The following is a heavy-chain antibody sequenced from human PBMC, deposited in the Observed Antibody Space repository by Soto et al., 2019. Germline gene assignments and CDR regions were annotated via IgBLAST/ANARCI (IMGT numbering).Heavy chain of an antibody. V-gene: IGHV2-5*02. CDR1: GFSLSTSPMG. D-gene: IGHD2-21*01. J-gene: IGHJ4*02. CDR3: AHSPVVINYFDF. CDR2: IFWDGDQ. Sequence: QITLKESGPTLVKPTQTLTLTCTFSGFSLSTSPMGVGWIRQPPGKALEWLALIFWDGDQRYNPALESRLTTXKXASKNQVVLTMTNVDPVDTATYYCAHSPVVINYFDFWGPGTQVTVSS.